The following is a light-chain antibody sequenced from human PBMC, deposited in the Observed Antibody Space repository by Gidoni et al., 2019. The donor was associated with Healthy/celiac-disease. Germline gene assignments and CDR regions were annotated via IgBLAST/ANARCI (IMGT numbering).Light chain of an antibody. V-gene: IGLV3-19*01. Sequence: QKPGQAPVLVIYGKNNRPSGIPDRFSGSSSGNTASLTITGAQAEDEADYYCNSRDSSGNHVFGTGTKVTVL. J-gene: IGLJ1*01. CDR2: GKN. CDR3: NSRDSSGNHV.